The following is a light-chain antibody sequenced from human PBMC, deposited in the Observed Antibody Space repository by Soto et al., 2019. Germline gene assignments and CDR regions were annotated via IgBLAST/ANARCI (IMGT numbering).Light chain of an antibody. CDR2: AAS. CDR3: QQYDFWPPVT. V-gene: IGKV3-15*01. J-gene: IGKJ5*01. Sequence: EIVMTQSPATLSLSPGQRATLSFXXSKSVSSYLPWYQQKPGQAPRLVINAASTRATGLPARFSGSGSGTEFTLTITSRQSEDFAVYYCQQYDFWPPVTFGQGTRLEIK. CDR1: KSVSSY.